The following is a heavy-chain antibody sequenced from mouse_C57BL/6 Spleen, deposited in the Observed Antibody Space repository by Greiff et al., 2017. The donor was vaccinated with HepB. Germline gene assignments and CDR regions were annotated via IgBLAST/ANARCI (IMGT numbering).Heavy chain of an antibody. V-gene: IGHV1-61*01. CDR1: GYTFTSYW. Sequence: QVQLKQPGAELVRPGSSVKLSCKASGYTFTSYWMDWVKQRPGQGLEWIGNIYPSDSETHYNQKFKDKATLTVDKSSSTAYMQLSSLTSEDSAVYYCARKEFINAMDYWGQGTSVTVSS. CDR3: ARKEFINAMDY. CDR2: IYPSDSET. J-gene: IGHJ4*01. D-gene: IGHD1-1*01.